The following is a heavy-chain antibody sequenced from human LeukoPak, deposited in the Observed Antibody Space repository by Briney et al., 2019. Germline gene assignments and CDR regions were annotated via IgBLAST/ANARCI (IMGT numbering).Heavy chain of an antibody. V-gene: IGHV1-2*06. CDR1: GYTFTGYY. J-gene: IGHJ4*02. CDR3: ARDLVGATNEVDY. CDR2: INPNSGGT. D-gene: IGHD1-26*01. Sequence: GASVKVSCKASGYTFTGYYMHWVRQAPGQGLEWMGRINPNSGGTNYAQKFQGRVTMTRDTSISTAYMELSRLRSDDTAVYYCARDLVGATNEVDYWGQGTPVTVSS.